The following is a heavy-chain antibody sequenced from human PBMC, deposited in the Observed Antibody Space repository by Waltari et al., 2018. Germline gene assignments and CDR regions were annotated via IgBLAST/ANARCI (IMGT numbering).Heavy chain of an antibody. J-gene: IGHJ4*02. CDR3: AREACSDTNCYRPGDYFDY. CDR2: VNTDGTTR. D-gene: IGHD2-15*01. Sequence: ELQLVESGGALVQPGGSLRLSCAASGFTFSHYWIHWVSQGPGKGLVWVSRVNTDGTTRNYADSVKGRFTISRDNAKNTLYLHMNSLRVEDTAVYYCAREACSDTNCYRPGDYFDYWGQGSLVTVSS. V-gene: IGHV3-74*01. CDR1: GFTFSHYW.